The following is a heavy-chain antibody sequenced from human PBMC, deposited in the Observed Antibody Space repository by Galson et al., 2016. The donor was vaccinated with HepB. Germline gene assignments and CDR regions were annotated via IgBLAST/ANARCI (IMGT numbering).Heavy chain of an antibody. CDR3: ASDLYGGNTTSEY. V-gene: IGHV3-30-3*01. CDR2: ISYDGSKK. Sequence: SLRLSCAASGFTFSNFAMHWVRQAPGKGLEWVAAISYDGSKKYYAGSVKGRFTISRDNSKNSLYLQMNSLRPEDTAVYYCASDLYGGNTTSEYWGQGTLVTVSS. J-gene: IGHJ4*02. D-gene: IGHD4-23*01. CDR1: GFTFSNFA.